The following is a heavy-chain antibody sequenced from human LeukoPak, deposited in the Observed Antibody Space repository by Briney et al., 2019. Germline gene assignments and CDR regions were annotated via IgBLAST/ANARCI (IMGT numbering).Heavy chain of an antibody. CDR2: INPNSGRT. CDR1: GYTFTGYY. D-gene: IGHD3-10*01. CDR3: ARGPEGLITMVRGVRDYYYYMDM. Sequence: ASVTVSCKASGYTFTGYYMHWVRQAPGQGLEWMGWINPNSGRTNYAQKFQGRLTMTRDTSISTTYMELSSLRSEDTAVYYCARGPEGLITMVRGVRDYYYYMDMWGKGTAVSVSS. V-gene: IGHV1-2*02. J-gene: IGHJ6*03.